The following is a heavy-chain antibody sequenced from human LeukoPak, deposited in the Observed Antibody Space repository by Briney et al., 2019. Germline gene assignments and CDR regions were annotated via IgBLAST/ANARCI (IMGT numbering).Heavy chain of an antibody. V-gene: IGHV1-69*13. D-gene: IGHD1-26*01. J-gene: IGHJ3*02. CDR3: AVGVPAPGAFDI. CDR1: GGTFSSYA. CDR2: IIPIFGTA. Sequence: GASVKVSCKAAGGTFSSYAISGVRQAPGQGLEWMGGIIPIFGTANYAQEFQGRVTITADESTSSAYMELSSLRPEDTAVYYCAVGVPAPGAFDIWGPGTMVTVSS.